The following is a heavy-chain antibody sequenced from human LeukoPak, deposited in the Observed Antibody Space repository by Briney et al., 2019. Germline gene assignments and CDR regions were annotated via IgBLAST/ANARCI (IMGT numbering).Heavy chain of an antibody. J-gene: IGHJ5*02. D-gene: IGHD2-2*01. V-gene: IGHV1-18*04. Sequence: PRASVKVSCKASGYTFTSYGISWVRQAPGQGLEWMGWISAYNGNTNYAQKLQGRVTVTTDTSTSTAYMELRSLRSDDTAVYYCARGPPSLTPAAMFAWSDPWGQGTLVTVSS. CDR1: GYTFTSYG. CDR3: ARGPPSLTPAAMFAWSDP. CDR2: ISAYNGNT.